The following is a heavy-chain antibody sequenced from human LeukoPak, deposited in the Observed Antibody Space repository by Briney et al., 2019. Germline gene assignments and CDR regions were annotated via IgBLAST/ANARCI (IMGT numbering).Heavy chain of an antibody. D-gene: IGHD2-2*01. CDR1: GFTFSHYA. Sequence: GGSLRLSCAASGFTFSHYAMHWVRQAPGKGLEWVAVIWYDGSHDTYTDSVKGRFTVSRDNFKNALHLQMNSLRVEDTAVYYCAKEGDYCSSSGCHKRGIDYWGQGTLVTVSS. CDR3: AKEGDYCSSSGCHKRGIDY. J-gene: IGHJ4*02. V-gene: IGHV3-33*06. CDR2: IWYDGSHD.